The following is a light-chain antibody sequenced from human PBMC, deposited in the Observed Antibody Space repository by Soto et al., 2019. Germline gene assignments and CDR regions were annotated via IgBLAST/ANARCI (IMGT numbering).Light chain of an antibody. J-gene: IGLJ1*01. CDR2: EGI. CDR1: SSTVGGFNV. V-gene: IGLV2-23*01. CDR3: CSYVGATTYV. Sequence: QAAGTESASVSGSPGQSITISCTGTSSTVGGFNVVSWYQQHPGKAPKVIIYEGIKRPSGVSNRFSGSNSGSTASLTISGLQAEDEADYYCCSYVGATTYVFGTGTKVTAL.